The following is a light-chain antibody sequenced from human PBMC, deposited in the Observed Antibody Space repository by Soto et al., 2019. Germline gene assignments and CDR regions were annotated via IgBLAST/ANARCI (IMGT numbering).Light chain of an antibody. CDR2: AAS. Sequence: DIQMTQSPSSLSASVGDRVTITCRASQSIANYLNWYQHKPGIAPKLLIYAASTLQSGVPSRFSGSGSGTDFTLTISSLQFEDFATYYCLQGYTTPPLTFGGGTKVEIK. CDR3: LQGYTTPPLT. J-gene: IGKJ4*01. CDR1: QSIANY. V-gene: IGKV1-39*01.